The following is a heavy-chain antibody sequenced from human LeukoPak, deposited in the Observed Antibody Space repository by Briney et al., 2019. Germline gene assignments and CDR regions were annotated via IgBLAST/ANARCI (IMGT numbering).Heavy chain of an antibody. J-gene: IGHJ6*02. V-gene: IGHV3-21*01. D-gene: IGHD3-10*01. CDR2: ISSSSSYI. CDR1: GFTFSSYS. Sequence: GGSLRLSCAASGFTFSSYSMNWVRQAPGKGLEWVSSISSSSSYIYYADSVKGRFTISRDNAKNSLYLQMNSLRAEDTAVYYCARDWGEHYYGSESYGYGMDVWGQGTTVTASS. CDR3: ARDWGEHYYGSESYGYGMDV.